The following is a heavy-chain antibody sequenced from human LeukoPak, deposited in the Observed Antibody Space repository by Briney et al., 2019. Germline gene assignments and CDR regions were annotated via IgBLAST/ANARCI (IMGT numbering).Heavy chain of an antibody. CDR2: IYSGGST. CDR3: ARDTTVTTSLDY. V-gene: IGHV3-66*01. CDR1: GFTFSSYA. J-gene: IGHJ4*02. D-gene: IGHD4-17*01. Sequence: GGSLRLSCAASGFTFSSYAMSWVRQAPGKGLEWVSVIYSGGSTYYADSVKGRFTISRDNSKNTLYLQMNSLRAEDTAVYYCARDTTVTTSLDYWGQGTLVTVSS.